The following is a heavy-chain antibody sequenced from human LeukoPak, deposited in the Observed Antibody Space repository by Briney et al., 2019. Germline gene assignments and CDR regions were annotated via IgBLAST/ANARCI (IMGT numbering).Heavy chain of an antibody. D-gene: IGHD2-15*01. CDR2: ISAYNGNT. Sequence: ASVKVSCKASGYTLTSYGISWVRQAPGQGLEWMGWISAYNGNTNYAQKLQGRVTMTTDTSTSTAYMELRSLRSDDTAVYYCARDGRRYCSGGSCHIDYWGQGTLVTVSS. J-gene: IGHJ4*02. CDR3: ARDGRRYCSGGSCHIDY. V-gene: IGHV1-18*01. CDR1: GYTLTSYG.